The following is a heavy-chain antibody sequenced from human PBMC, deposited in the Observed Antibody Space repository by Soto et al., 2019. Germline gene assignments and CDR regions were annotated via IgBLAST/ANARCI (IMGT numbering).Heavy chain of an antibody. CDR2: IYYSGST. D-gene: IGHD3-3*01. V-gene: IGHV4-39*01. J-gene: IGHJ4*02. CDR1: GGSISSSSYY. CDR3: ASRGAYYDFWSGFASVDY. Sequence: QLQLQESGPGLVKPSETLSLTCTVSGGSISSSSYYWGWIRQPPGKGLEWIGSIYYSGSTYYNPSLKSRVTISVDTSKNQFSLKLSSVTAADTAVYYCASRGAYYDFWSGFASVDYWGQGTLVTVSS.